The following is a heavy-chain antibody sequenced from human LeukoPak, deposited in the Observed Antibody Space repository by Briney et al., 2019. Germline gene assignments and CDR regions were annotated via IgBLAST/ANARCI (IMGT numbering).Heavy chain of an antibody. CDR1: GDSFSSHY. D-gene: IGHD4-17*01. CDR2: ISYIGST. Sequence: SETLSLICVVSGDSFSSHYWTWIRQSPGKGLEWIGYISYIGSTNYNPSLKSRVTISIDTSKNQFSLKLRSVTAADTAVYYCARDLVTVTKGFDIWGQGTMVSVSS. J-gene: IGHJ3*02. CDR3: ARDLVTVTKGFDI. V-gene: IGHV4-59*11.